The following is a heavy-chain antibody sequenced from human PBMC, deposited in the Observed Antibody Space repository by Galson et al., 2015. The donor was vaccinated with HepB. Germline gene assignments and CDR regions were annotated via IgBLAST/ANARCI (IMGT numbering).Heavy chain of an antibody. V-gene: IGHV3-7*01. Sequence: SLRLSCAASGFTFRSYWMSWVRQAPGKGLEWVANIKQDGSEKKYVDSVKGRFTISRDNAKNSLYLQMDSLRAEDTAIYYCATDPFSGGAYWGQGTLVTVSS. D-gene: IGHD6-19*01. CDR2: IKQDGSEK. CDR3: ATDPFSGGAY. CDR1: GFTFRSYW. J-gene: IGHJ4*02.